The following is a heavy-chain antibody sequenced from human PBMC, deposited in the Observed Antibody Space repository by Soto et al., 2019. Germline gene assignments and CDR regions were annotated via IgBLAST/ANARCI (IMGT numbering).Heavy chain of an antibody. Sequence: EVQLLESGGGLVQPGGSLRLSCAASGFTFSSYAMSWVRQAPGKGLEWVSAISGSGGSTYYADSVKGRFTISRDNSKNTLYLQMNSLRAEDTAVYYCAKDYRGYSYGYHAFDIWGQGTMVTVSS. CDR1: GFTFSSYA. CDR3: AKDYRGYSYGYHAFDI. D-gene: IGHD5-18*01. CDR2: ISGSGGST. J-gene: IGHJ3*02. V-gene: IGHV3-23*01.